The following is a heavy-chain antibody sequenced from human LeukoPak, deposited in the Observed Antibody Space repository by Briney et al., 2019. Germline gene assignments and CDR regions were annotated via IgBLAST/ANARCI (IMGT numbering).Heavy chain of an antibody. CDR2: IDPPGSDK. Sequence: GGSLRLSCAASGFPGITFSNAWMNWVRQAPGKGLEWVANIDPPGSDKYYVDSVKGRFTISRDNAKNSLYLQMNSLRAEDTAVYYCASIPTTVTKVPGWGQGTLVTVSS. D-gene: IGHD4-17*01. V-gene: IGHV3-7*01. CDR3: ASIPTTVTKVPG. CDR1: GFPGITFSNAW. J-gene: IGHJ4*02.